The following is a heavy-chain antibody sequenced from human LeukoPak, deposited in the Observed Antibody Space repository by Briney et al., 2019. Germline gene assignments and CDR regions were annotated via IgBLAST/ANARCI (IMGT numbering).Heavy chain of an antibody. D-gene: IGHD2-8*01. V-gene: IGHV1-69*05. CDR3: ARVNGGCTNGVCSWGPFDY. CDR2: IIPIFGTA. CDR1: GGTFSSYA. J-gene: IGHJ4*02. Sequence: EASVKVSCKASGGTFSSYAISWVRQAPGQGLEWMGGIIPIFGTANYAQKFQGRVTITTDESTSTAYMELSSLRSEDTAVYYCARVNGGCTNGVCSWGPFDYWGQGTLVTVSS.